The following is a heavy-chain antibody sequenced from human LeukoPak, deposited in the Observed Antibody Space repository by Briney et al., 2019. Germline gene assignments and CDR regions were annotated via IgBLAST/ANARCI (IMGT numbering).Heavy chain of an antibody. J-gene: IGHJ4*02. V-gene: IGHV3-74*03. D-gene: IGHD6-19*01. CDR1: RFSFSRYW. Sequence: GGALRLSCAAYRFSFSRYWMHWVPQVPGKGLVWVSRINIYWSTTTYADSVKGRFTISRDNAKTTLYLQMNSLRAEDTALYYCARVGGPGWYGYWGQGTLGTVSS. CDR2: INIYWSTT. CDR3: ARVGGPGWYGY.